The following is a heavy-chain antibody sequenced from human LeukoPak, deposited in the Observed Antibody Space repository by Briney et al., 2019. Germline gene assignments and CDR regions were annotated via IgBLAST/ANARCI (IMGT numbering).Heavy chain of an antibody. CDR1: GYSFTSYW. V-gene: IGHV5-51*01. CDR3: ARREGPNTYYYDSSGYYQHFDY. CDR2: IYPGDSDT. D-gene: IGHD3-22*01. J-gene: IGHJ4*02. Sequence: GESLKISCKGSGYSFTSYWIGWVRQMPGKGLEWMGIIYPGDSDTRYSPSFQGQVTISADKSISTAYLQWSSLKASDTAMYYCARREGPNTYYYDSSGYYQHFDYWGQGTLVTVSS.